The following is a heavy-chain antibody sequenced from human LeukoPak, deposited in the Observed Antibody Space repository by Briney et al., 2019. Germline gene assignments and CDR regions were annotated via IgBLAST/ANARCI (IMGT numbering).Heavy chain of an antibody. V-gene: IGHV4-4*07. J-gene: IGHJ4*02. Sequence: SEPLSLPCTVSGGHISNFYWSWMRQPAGKGLEWIGRIYTSGSTNYNPSLKSRVTISIDKSKNQFSLKLTSVTAADTAVYYCARLKQLDIDYWGQGTLVTVSS. CDR3: ARLKQLDIDY. CDR2: IYTSGST. CDR1: GGHISNFY. D-gene: IGHD6-6*01.